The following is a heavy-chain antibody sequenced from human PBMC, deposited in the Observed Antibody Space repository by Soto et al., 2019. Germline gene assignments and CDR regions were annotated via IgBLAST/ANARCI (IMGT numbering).Heavy chain of an antibody. CDR3: ARDISSTSWPYYYYYGMDV. J-gene: IGHJ6*02. CDR1: GGTFSSYA. V-gene: IGHV1-69*01. D-gene: IGHD2-2*01. CDR2: IIPIFGTA. Sequence: QVQLVQSGAEVKKPGSSVKVSCKASGGTFSSYAISWVRQAPGQGLEWMGGIIPIFGTANYAQKFQGRVTITADESTSTAYMELSSLRSEDTAVYYCARDISSTSWPYYYYYGMDVWGQGTTVTVSS.